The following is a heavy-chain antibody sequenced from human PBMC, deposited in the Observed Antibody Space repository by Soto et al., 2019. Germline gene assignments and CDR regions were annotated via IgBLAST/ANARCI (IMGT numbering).Heavy chain of an antibody. V-gene: IGHV4-59*01. CDR3: ARSVAVPGAHIDY. D-gene: IGHD6-19*01. CDR2: VYYTGST. CDR1: GGSISGSY. J-gene: IGHJ4*02. Sequence: SETLSLTCSVSGGSISGSYWSWIRQSPGRGLEWLGCVYYTGSTNYSPSLRSRVSISVDTSKNEFSLRLSSVTAADTAVYFCARSVAVPGAHIDYWGQGTQVTVSS.